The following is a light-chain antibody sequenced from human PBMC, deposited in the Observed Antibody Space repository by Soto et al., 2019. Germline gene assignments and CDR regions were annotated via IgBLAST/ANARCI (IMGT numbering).Light chain of an antibody. J-gene: IGKJ1*01. CDR1: QSVSSSF. Sequence: EIVLTQSPGTLSLSPGERATLSCRASQSVSSSFLAWYQQKPGQAPRHLVYGASNRATGIPDRFSGSGSGTDFTLTISRREPEDVAVYYCQQYVTSPWAFGQGTKVAIE. CDR2: GAS. CDR3: QQYVTSPWA. V-gene: IGKV3-20*01.